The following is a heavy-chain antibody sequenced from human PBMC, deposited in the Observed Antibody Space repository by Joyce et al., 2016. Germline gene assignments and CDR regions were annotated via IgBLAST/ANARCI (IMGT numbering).Heavy chain of an antibody. CDR2: ISSDSTYI. CDR3: ARGGIVYDYSMDL. J-gene: IGHJ6*02. Sequence: EVQLVESGGGLVKPGGSLRISCAASEFTFSTASMSWFRRAPGKGLEWLAAISSDSTYIFYADSVKGRFTVARDNAKNSLYLQMNSLRAEDTAVFFCARGGIVYDYSMDLWGQGTTVTVSS. V-gene: IGHV3-21*02. CDR1: EFTFSTAS. D-gene: IGHD3-22*01.